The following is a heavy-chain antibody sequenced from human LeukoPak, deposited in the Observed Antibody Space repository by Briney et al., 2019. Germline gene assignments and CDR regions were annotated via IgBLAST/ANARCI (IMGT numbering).Heavy chain of an antibody. D-gene: IGHD5-12*01. V-gene: IGHV3-15*07. CDR2: IKSEIDGGAT. CDR1: GFTFSITW. J-gene: IGHJ3*02. Sequence: PGGSLRLSCAASGFTFSITWMNWVRQAPGKGLEWVGRIKSEIDGGATDYAAPVQGRFTISRDDSRATLYLQMNSLKTEDTAVYYCTTGGSVIVAGTRAFDIWGQGTMVTVSS. CDR3: TTGGSVIVAGTRAFDI.